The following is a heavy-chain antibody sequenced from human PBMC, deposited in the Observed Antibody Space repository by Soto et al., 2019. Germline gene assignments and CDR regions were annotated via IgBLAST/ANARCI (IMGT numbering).Heavy chain of an antibody. Sequence: QITLKESGPTLVKPTQTLTLTCTFSSFSLSTSGVGVGWIRQPPGKALEWLALIFWDDDKRYSPSLKSRLTITKDTSKHQVVLTMTNMDPVDAATYYCTHHGYYSYGMDVWGQGTTVTVSS. V-gene: IGHV2-5*02. CDR1: SFSLSTSGVG. CDR2: IFWDDDK. CDR3: THHGYYSYGMDV. J-gene: IGHJ6*02.